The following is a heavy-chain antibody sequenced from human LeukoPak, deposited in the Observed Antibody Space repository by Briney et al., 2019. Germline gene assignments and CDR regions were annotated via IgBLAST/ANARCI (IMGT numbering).Heavy chain of an antibody. CDR2: INAGNGNT. D-gene: IGHD6-19*01. CDR1: GYNFTTYA. Sequence: ASVKVSCKASGYNFTTYAMHWVRQAPGQRLEWMGWINAGNGNTKYSQKFQGTVTITRDTSASIAYMELSSLRSEDTAIYYCASRAIGWYRDGNWFDPWGQGTLVTVSS. CDR3: ASRAIGWYRDGNWFDP. V-gene: IGHV1-3*01. J-gene: IGHJ5*02.